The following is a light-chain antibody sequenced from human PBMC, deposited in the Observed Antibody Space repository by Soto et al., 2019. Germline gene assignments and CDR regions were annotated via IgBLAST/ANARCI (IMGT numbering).Light chain of an antibody. CDR3: QQSYSTPRT. CDR1: QNINNY. J-gene: IGKJ1*01. V-gene: IGKV1-39*01. CDR2: DAS. Sequence: DIQMTQSPSSLSASVGDRVTIACQASQNINNYLNWYQQKPGTAPKLLIFDASRLQSGVPSRFSGSGSGTDFTLTISSLQPEDFATYYCQQSYSTPRTFGQGTKVDIK.